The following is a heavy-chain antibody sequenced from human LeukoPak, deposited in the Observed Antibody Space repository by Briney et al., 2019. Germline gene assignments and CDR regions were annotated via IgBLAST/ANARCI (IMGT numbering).Heavy chain of an antibody. CDR1: EFTFSSYS. D-gene: IGHD1-7*01. V-gene: IGHV3-15*04. CDR3: TTDEDWNYARKDV. J-gene: IGHJ6*02. CDR2: TVSEIDGGTT. Sequence: GGSLRLSCAASEFTFSSYSMNWVRQAPGKGLEWVGQTVSEIDGGTTDYAAPVKGRFTISRDDSKSTLYLQMNSLKIEDTAVYYCTTDEDWNYARKDVWGQGATVIVSS.